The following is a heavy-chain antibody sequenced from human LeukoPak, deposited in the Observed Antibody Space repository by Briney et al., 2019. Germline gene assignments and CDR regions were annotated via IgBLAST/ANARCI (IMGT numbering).Heavy chain of an antibody. Sequence: GGSLRLSCAASGFNFSSYAMSWVRQAPGKGLERVPAISGSGGSTYYADSVKGRFTISRDNSKNTLYLQMNSLRAEDMAVYYCAIDPPYYYDSSGYPVFDYWGQGTLVTVSS. CDR3: AIDPPYYYDSSGYPVFDY. CDR2: ISGSGGST. J-gene: IGHJ4*02. CDR1: GFNFSSYA. V-gene: IGHV3-23*01. D-gene: IGHD3-22*01.